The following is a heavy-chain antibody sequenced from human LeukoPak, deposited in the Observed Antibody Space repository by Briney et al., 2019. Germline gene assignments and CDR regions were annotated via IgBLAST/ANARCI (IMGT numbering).Heavy chain of an antibody. Sequence: GGSLRLSCAASGFPFSDYSMNWVRQAPGKGLEWISYIGIDSGHTIYADSVKGRFTISGDKAKNSLYLQMNSLRVEDTAVYYCARDYKYAFDNWGQGTLVTVSS. CDR1: GFPFSDYS. CDR2: IGIDSGHT. CDR3: ARDYKYAFDN. J-gene: IGHJ4*02. D-gene: IGHD5-24*01. V-gene: IGHV3-21*05.